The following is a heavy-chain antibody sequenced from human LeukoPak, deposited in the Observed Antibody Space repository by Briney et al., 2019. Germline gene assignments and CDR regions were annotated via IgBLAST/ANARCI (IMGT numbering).Heavy chain of an antibody. V-gene: IGHV3-23*01. D-gene: IGHD6-19*01. CDR2: ISGSGGST. CDR3: AKDVGYSSGWYPEYFQH. Sequence: PGGSLRLSXAASGFTFSSYAMSWVRQAPGKGLEWVSAISGSGGSTYYADSVKGRFTISRDNSKNTLYLQMNSLRAEDTAVYYCAKDVGYSSGWYPEYFQHWGQGTLVTVSS. J-gene: IGHJ1*01. CDR1: GFTFSSYA.